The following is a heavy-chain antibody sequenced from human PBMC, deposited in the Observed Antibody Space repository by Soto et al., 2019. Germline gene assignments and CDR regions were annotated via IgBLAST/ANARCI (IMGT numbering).Heavy chain of an antibody. D-gene: IGHD3-16*01. V-gene: IGHV4-39*01. Sequence: PSETLSLTCTVSGGSISSSSYYWGWIRQPPGKGLEWIGSIYYSGSTYYNPSLKSRVTISVDTSKNQFSLKLSSVTAADTAVYYCASQVYDYVWGSYIPDYWGQGTLVTVSS. CDR2: IYYSGST. CDR1: GGSISSSSYY. J-gene: IGHJ4*02. CDR3: ASQVYDYVWGSYIPDY.